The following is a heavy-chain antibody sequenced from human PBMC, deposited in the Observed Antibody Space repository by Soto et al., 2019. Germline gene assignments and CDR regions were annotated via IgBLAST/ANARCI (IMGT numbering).Heavy chain of an antibody. D-gene: IGHD3-10*01. CDR1: GGSISSYY. V-gene: IGHV4-59*01. Sequence: PSETLSLTCTVSGGSISSYYWSWIRQPPGKGLEWIGYIYYSGSTTYNPSLKSRVTISVDTSKNQFSLKLSSVTAADTAVYYCARDNQYYYGSGSLTGWFDPWGQGTLVTVSS. J-gene: IGHJ5*02. CDR3: ARDNQYYYGSGSLTGWFDP. CDR2: IYYSGST.